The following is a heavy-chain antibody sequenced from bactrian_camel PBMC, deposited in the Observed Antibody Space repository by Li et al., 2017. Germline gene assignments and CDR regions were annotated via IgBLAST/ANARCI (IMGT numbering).Heavy chain of an antibody. Sequence: VQLVESGGGSVQAGGSLRLSCVASVSTSSTYCMGWFRQAPGKEREGVAVIDSDGGTSYADSVKGRFIISKDNAKKTLDLQMASLKVEDTGMYYCVAGGGRYGACDGDWYMAAWALWGQGTQVTVS. CDR3: VAGGGRYGACDGDWYMAAWAL. D-gene: IGHD6*01. J-gene: IGHJ4*01. CDR2: IDSDGGT. CDR1: VSTSSTYC. V-gene: IGHV3S53*01.